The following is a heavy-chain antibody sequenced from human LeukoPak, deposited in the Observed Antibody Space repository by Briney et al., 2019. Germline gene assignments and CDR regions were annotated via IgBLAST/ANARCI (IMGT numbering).Heavy chain of an antibody. CDR3: ASEGQWLARGDY. CDR2: IYYSGST. Sequence: SETLSLTCTVSGGSISSYYWSWIRQPPGKGLEWIGYIYYSGSTNYNPSLKSRVTISVDTSKNQFSLKLSSVTAADTAVYYCASEGQWLARGDYWGQGTLVTVSS. V-gene: IGHV4-59*12. D-gene: IGHD6-19*01. J-gene: IGHJ4*02. CDR1: GGSISSYY.